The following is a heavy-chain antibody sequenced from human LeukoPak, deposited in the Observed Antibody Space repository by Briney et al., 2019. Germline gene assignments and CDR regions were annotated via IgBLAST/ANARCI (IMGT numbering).Heavy chain of an antibody. V-gene: IGHV3-7*01. J-gene: IGHJ4*02. CDR2: IKEDGSED. Sequence: GGSLRLSCAASGFTFSRAWMSWLRQAPGKGLEWVANIKEDGSEDYYADSVKGRFAISKDNAKNSLYLQMNSPRAEDTAMYYCARDADGYEDWGQGTLVTVSS. CDR1: GFTFSRAW. D-gene: IGHD5-18*01. CDR3: ARDADGYED.